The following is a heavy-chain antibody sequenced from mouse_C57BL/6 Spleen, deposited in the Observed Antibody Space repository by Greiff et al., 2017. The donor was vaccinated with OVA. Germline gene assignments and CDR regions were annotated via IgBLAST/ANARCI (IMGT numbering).Heavy chain of an antibody. CDR3: ARRGDYYGSSLYYYAMDY. J-gene: IGHJ4*01. D-gene: IGHD1-1*01. V-gene: IGHV1-69*01. Sequence: QVQLKQPGAELVMPGASVKLSCKASGYTFTSYWMHWVKQRPGQGLEWIGEIDPSDSYTNYNQKFKGKSTLTVDKSSSTAYMQLSSLTSEDSAVYYCARRGDYYGSSLYYYAMDYWGQGTSVTVSS. CDR1: GYTFTSYW. CDR2: IDPSDSYT.